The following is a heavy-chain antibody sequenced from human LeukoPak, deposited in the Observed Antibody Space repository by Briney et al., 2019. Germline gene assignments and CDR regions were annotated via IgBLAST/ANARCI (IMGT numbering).Heavy chain of an antibody. CDR3: ARLQGALAVVPVATGKKEIKYYHYMDV. J-gene: IGHJ6*03. CDR1: AFAFRSDG. D-gene: IGHD5-24*01. Sequence: SGGSLRLSCLASAFAFRSDGMTWVRQAPGKGPEWVSSITTGNITFYTASVKGRVTISRDIAKNSLNLQMNSLRAEDTAVYYCARLQGALAVVPVATGKKEIKYYHYMDVWGKGTTVIVSS. V-gene: IGHV3-48*01. CDR2: ITTGNIT.